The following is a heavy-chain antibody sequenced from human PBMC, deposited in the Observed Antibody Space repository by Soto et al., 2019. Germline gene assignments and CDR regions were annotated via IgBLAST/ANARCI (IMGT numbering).Heavy chain of an antibody. CDR1: GGNPSNSA. V-gene: IGHV1-69*01. CDR3: AGGRIVVAGSSAYYSMDV. CDR2: IIPVFSIS. J-gene: IGHJ6*02. Sequence: LLQSGAEVKKPGSSVKVACKASGGNPSNSAISWVRQAPGQGLEWMGGIIPVFSISSVAQNLQCGVTITADESPSTASMALSSLRSEDTAVYFCAGGRIVVAGSSAYYSMDVWGQRTTVTVSS. D-gene: IGHD6-19*01.